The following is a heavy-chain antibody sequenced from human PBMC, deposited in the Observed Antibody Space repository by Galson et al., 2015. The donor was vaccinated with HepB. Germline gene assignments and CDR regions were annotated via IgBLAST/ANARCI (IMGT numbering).Heavy chain of an antibody. J-gene: IGHJ4*02. Sequence: SVKVSCKASGGTFSSYAISWVRQAPGQGLEWMGGIIPIFGTANYAQKFQGRVTITADESTSTAYMELSSLRSEDTAVYYCARTEGPIYGGYARDWGQGTLVTVSS. D-gene: IGHD5-12*01. CDR3: ARTEGPIYGGYARD. V-gene: IGHV1-69*13. CDR2: IIPIFGTA. CDR1: GGTFSSYA.